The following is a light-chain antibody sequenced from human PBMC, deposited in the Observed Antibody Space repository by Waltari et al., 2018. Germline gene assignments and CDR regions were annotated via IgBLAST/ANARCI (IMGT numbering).Light chain of an antibody. J-gene: IGLJ1*01. Sequence: QSALTQTASVSGSPGQSLTISCTGTSSDVGGYNYVSWYQQYPDKAPKLIIYEVNKRPSGVPIRFSGSKSDITASLTISGLQAEDESDYYCSSFTTIGTDVFGTRTKVTVL. CDR2: EVN. CDR3: SSFTTIGTDV. CDR1: SSDVGGYNY. V-gene: IGLV2-14*01.